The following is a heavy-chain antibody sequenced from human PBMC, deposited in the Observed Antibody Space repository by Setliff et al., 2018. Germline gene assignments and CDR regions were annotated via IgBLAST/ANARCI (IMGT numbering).Heavy chain of an antibody. D-gene: IGHD3-10*01. CDR3: ARGIKNYYGSGSFYN. CDR1: GGSFSGYF. CDR2: IDHDGST. V-gene: IGHV4-34*01. J-gene: IGHJ4*02. Sequence: SETLSLTCAVYGGSFSGYFWTWIRQSPGKGLEWIGEIDHDGSTNYNPSLKRRVTMSVDTSKSQFTLNLFSVTAADTVVYYCARGIKNYYGSGSFYNWGQGTPVTVSS.